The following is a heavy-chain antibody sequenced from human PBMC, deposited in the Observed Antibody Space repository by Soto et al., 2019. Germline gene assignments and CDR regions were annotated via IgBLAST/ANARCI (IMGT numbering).Heavy chain of an antibody. V-gene: IGHV4-34*01. J-gene: IGHJ4*02. D-gene: IGHD1-1*01. CDR3: ARVATRYHFDY. Sequence: PSETLSLTCVVYGGSFSGYYWSWIRQPPGKGLEWIGEVNHSGSTNYYPSLKSRVTISVDTSKNQFSLKLSSVTAADTALYYCARVATRYHFDYWGQGTLVTVSS. CDR1: GGSFSGYY. CDR2: VNHSGST.